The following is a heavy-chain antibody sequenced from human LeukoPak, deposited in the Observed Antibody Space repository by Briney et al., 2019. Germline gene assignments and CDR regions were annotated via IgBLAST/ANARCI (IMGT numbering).Heavy chain of an antibody. Sequence: PGGSLRLSCAASGFTFSSYAMHWVRQAPGKGLEWVAVISYDGSNKYYADSVKGRFTISRDNSKNTLYLQMNSLRAEDTAVYYCARDRGETVTYGMDVWGQGTTVTVSS. V-gene: IGHV3-30-3*01. CDR3: ARDRGETVTYGMDV. D-gene: IGHD3-10*01. CDR2: ISYDGSNK. CDR1: GFTFSSYA. J-gene: IGHJ6*02.